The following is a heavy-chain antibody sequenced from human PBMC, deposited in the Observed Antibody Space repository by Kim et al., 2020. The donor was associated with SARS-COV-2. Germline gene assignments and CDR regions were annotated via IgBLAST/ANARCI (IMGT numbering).Heavy chain of an antibody. V-gene: IGHV4-4*02. J-gene: IGHJ4*02. D-gene: IGHD3-22*01. CDR3: ARGVPRPGWYYDSSGYYDY. CDR1: GGSISSSNW. CDR2: IYHSGST. Sequence: SETLSLTCAVSGGSISSSNWWSWVRQPPGKGLEWIGEIYHSGSTNYNPSLKSRVTISVDKSKNQFSLKLSSVTAADTAVYYCARGVPRPGWYYDSSGYYDYWGQGTLVTVSS.